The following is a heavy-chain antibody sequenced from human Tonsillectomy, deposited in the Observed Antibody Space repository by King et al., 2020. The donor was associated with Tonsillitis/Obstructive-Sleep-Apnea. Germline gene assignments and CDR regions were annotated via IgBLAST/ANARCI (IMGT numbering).Heavy chain of an antibody. CDR1: GGSISSSSYY. Sequence: QLQESGPGLVKPSETLSLTCTVSGGSISSSSYYWGWIRQPPGKGLEWIGSIYYSGSTNYNPSLKSRVTISVDTSKNQFFLTLSSVTAADTAVFYCARGYCSGGSCYPHDYWGQGTLVTVSS. CDR3: ARGYCSGGSCYPHDY. CDR2: IYYSGST. J-gene: IGHJ4*02. V-gene: IGHV4-39*01. D-gene: IGHD2-15*01.